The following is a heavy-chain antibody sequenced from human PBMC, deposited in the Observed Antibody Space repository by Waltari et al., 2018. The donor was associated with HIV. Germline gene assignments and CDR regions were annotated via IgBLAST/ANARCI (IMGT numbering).Heavy chain of an antibody. V-gene: IGHV3-48*01. J-gene: IGHJ4*02. CDR2: ISSSSSTI. CDR1: GLPFPSCG. D-gene: IGHD3-22*01. CDR3: ARESYYYGSRGPYFDY. Sequence: EVQLLESGGGLVQLGVSLRLPCPASGLPFPSCGTTWVRQAPGKGVECDSFISSSSSTIYYAYSVKGPFTTSRYNASNSLYLQMNSLRAEDTAVYFCARESYYYGSRGPYFDYWGQGTLGTVSS.